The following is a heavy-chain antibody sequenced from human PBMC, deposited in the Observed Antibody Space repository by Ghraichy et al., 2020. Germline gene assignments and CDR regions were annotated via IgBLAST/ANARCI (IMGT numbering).Heavy chain of an antibody. CDR1: GFTFSSYE. V-gene: IGHV3-48*03. J-gene: IGHJ5*02. D-gene: IGHD4-17*01. Sequence: GGSLRLSCAASGFTFSSYEMNWVRQAPGKGLEWVSYISSSGSTIYYADSVKGRFTISRDNAKNSLYLQMNSLRAEDTAVYYCARDGGTTSLSHWFDPWRQGTLVTVSS. CDR3: ARDGGTTSLSHWFDP. CDR2: ISSSGSTI.